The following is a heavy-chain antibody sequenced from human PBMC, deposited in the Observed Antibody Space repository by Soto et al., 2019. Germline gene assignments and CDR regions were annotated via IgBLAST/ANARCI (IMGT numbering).Heavy chain of an antibody. CDR1: GGSISSGDYY. V-gene: IGHV4-30-4*01. D-gene: IGHD3-22*01. Sequence: SETLSLTCTVSGGSISSGDYYWSWIRQPPGKGLEWIGYIYYSGSTYYNPSLKSRVTISVDTSKNQFSLKLSSVTAADTAVYYCASANSGYYANWFDTWGQGTLVTVSS. CDR3: ASANSGYYANWFDT. CDR2: IYYSGST. J-gene: IGHJ5*02.